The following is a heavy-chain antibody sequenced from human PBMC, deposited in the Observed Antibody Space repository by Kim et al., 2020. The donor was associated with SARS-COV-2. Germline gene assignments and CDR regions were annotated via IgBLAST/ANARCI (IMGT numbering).Heavy chain of an antibody. J-gene: IGHJ4*02. CDR2: ISWNSGSI. CDR3: AKVFGVGATLNHFDY. D-gene: IGHD1-26*01. V-gene: IGHV3-9*01. Sequence: GRSLRLSCAASGFTFDDYAMHWVRQAPGKGLEWVSGISWNSGSIGYADSVKGRFTISRDNAKNSLYLQMNSLRAEDTALYYCAKVFGVGATLNHFDYWGQGTLVTVSS. CDR1: GFTFDDYA.